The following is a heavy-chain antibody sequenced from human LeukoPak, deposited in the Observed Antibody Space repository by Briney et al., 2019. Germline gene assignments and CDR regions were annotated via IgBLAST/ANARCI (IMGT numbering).Heavy chain of an antibody. CDR3: AKSGGYGLIDY. Sequence: SSYWMSWIRQPPGKGLEWIGSIYYSGSTYYNASLKSRVTISIDTSKNQFSLRLSSVTAADTAVYYCAKSGGYGLIDYWGQGTLVTVSS. CDR2: IYYSGST. V-gene: IGHV4-39*01. J-gene: IGHJ4*02. D-gene: IGHD1-26*01. CDR1: SSYW.